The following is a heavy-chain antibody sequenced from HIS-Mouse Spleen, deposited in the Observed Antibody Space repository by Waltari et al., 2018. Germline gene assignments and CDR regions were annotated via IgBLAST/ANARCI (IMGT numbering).Heavy chain of an antibody. CDR2: YYSGST. V-gene: IGHV4-59*01. Sequence: QVQLLESGPGLVKPSETLSLTCTVSGGSISTYYWSWIRQPPGKGLEWIGYYSGSTTSNTSLERRDTISVDTSKNKFSLKLSSVTAEDTAVYYCAGASRVLLLPRYFDLWGRGTLVTVSS. J-gene: IGHJ2*01. CDR1: GGSISTYY. D-gene: IGHD3-10*01. CDR3: AGASRVLLLPRYFDL.